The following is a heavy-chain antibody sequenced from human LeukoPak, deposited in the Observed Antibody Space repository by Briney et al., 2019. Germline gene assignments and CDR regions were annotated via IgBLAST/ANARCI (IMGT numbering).Heavy chain of an antibody. CDR3: ARVGAGIPPIVVVFDY. Sequence: ASVKVSCKASGYTFSSYGISWVRQAPGQGLEWMGWISAYNGNTNYAQKLQGRVTMTTDTSTSTAYMELRSPRADDTAVYYCARVGAGIPPIVVVFDYWGQGTLVTISS. J-gene: IGHJ4*02. CDR1: GYTFSSYG. D-gene: IGHD3-22*01. CDR2: ISAYNGNT. V-gene: IGHV1-18*01.